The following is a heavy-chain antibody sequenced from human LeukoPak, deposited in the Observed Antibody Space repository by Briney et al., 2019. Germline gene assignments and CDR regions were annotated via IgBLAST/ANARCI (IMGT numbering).Heavy chain of an antibody. D-gene: IGHD3-10*01. CDR2: ISAYNGNT. CDR1: GYTFTSYG. J-gene: IGHJ4*02. V-gene: IGHV1-18*01. CDR3: ARVRMVRGVIISPRSPDY. Sequence: ASVKVSCKASGYTFTSYGISWVRQAPGQGLEWMGCISAYNGNTNYAQKLQGRVTMTTDTSTSTAYMELRSLRSDDTAVYYCARVRMVRGVIISPRSPDYWGQGTLVTVSS.